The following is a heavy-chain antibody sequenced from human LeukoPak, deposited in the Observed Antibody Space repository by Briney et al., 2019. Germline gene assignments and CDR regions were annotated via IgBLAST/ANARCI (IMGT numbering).Heavy chain of an antibody. Sequence: GGSLRLSCAASGFTFSSYGMSWVRQAPGKGLEWVSAISGSGGSTYYADSVKGRFTISRDNSKNTLYLQMNSLRAEDTAVYYCARVSLDSSGYYYYYYYYMDVWGKGTTVTISS. CDR3: ARVSLDSSGYYYYYYYYMDV. CDR2: ISGSGGST. D-gene: IGHD3-22*01. J-gene: IGHJ6*03. V-gene: IGHV3-23*01. CDR1: GFTFSSYG.